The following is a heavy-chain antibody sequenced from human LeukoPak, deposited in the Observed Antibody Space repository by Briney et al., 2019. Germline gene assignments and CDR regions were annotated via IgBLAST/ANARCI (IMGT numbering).Heavy chain of an antibody. CDR3: ARGSAYDWFGY. Sequence: SQTLSLTCTVSGGSISSGDYYCNWIRQPPGKGLEWIGYIYYSGSTSYNPSLKSRVTISVDTSKNQFSLKLTSVTAADTAVYYCARGSAYDWFGYWGQGTLVTVSS. CDR1: GGSISSGDYY. V-gene: IGHV4-30-4*01. CDR2: IYYSGST. J-gene: IGHJ4*02. D-gene: IGHD5-12*01.